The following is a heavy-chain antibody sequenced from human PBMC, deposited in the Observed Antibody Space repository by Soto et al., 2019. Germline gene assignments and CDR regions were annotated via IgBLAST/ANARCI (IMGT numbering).Heavy chain of an antibody. CDR1: DGSISTYF. D-gene: IGHD3-3*01. Sequence: QGQLQESGPGLVKPSETLSLTCTVSDGSISTYFCNWIRQPAGKGLEWIGRIDNSGNTNYNPSLKSRVTMSADTSRNQFSLKLNSVTAADTAVYYCARGGQDFWSGPFDYWGQEALVTVSS. CDR3: ARGGQDFWSGPFDY. V-gene: IGHV4-4*07. J-gene: IGHJ4*02. CDR2: IDNSGNT.